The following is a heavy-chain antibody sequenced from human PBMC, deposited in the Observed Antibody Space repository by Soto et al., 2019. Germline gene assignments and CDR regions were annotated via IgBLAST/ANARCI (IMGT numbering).Heavy chain of an antibody. CDR3: AEVGRSGYYYEYFDY. D-gene: IGHD3-22*01. J-gene: IGHJ4*02. Sequence: SETLSLTCTVSGGSISSYYWSWIRQPPGKGLEWIGYIYYSGSTNYNPSLKSRVTISVDTSKNQFSLKLSSVTAADTAVYYRAEVGRSGYYYEYFDYWGQGTLVTVSS. CDR1: GGSISSYY. V-gene: IGHV4-59*01. CDR2: IYYSGST.